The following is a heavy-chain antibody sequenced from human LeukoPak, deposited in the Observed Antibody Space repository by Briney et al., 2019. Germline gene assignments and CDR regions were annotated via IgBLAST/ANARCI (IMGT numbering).Heavy chain of an antibody. CDR3: ARDQGSGGPLVFDY. CDR2: INSDGSEG. D-gene: IGHD6-19*01. J-gene: IGHJ4*02. CDR1: GFTFSGFW. V-gene: IGHV3-7*03. Sequence: GGSLRLSCAVSGFTFSGFWMSWSRQAPGKGLEWVASINSDGSEGYYADVVKGRFTISRDNAKNSLYLQINSLRAEDTAVYYCARDQGSGGPLVFDYWGQGTLVTVSS.